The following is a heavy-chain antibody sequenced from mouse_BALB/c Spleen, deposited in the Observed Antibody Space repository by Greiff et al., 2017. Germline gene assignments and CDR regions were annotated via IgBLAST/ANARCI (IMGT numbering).Heavy chain of an antibody. CDR1: GDSITSGY. Sequence: EVKVVESGPSLVKPSQTLSLTCSVTGDSITSGYWNWIRKFPGNKLEYMGYISYSGSTYYNPSLKSRISITRDTSKNQYYLQLNSVTAEDTATYYCARSIKGPNYYGAHFDYWGQGTTLTVSS. D-gene: IGHD1-1*01. CDR2: ISYSGST. V-gene: IGHV3-8*02. J-gene: IGHJ2*01. CDR3: ARSIKGPNYYGAHFDY.